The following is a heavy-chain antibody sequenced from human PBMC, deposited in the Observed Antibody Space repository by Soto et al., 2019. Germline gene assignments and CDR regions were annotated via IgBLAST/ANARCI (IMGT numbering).Heavy chain of an antibody. V-gene: IGHV4-34*01. J-gene: IGHJ4*02. CDR2: INHSGST. D-gene: IGHD6-13*01. CDR3: ARLPSPTTYYQAAGTITYFDY. Sequence: QVQLQQWGAGLLKPSETLSLTCAVYGGSFSGYYWSWIRQPPGKGLEWIGEINHSGSTNYNPSLKSRVTISVDTSKNQFSLKLSSVTAADTAVYYCARLPSPTTYYQAAGTITYFDYWGQGTLVTVSS. CDR1: GGSFSGYY.